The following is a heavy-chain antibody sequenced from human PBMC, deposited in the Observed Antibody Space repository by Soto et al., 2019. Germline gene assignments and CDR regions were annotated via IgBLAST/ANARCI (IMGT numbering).Heavy chain of an antibody. CDR1: GFTFSSYW. V-gene: IGHV3-7*03. D-gene: IGHD2-15*01. J-gene: IGHJ4*02. CDR2: IKEDGSEK. Sequence: EVQLVESGGGLDQPGGSLRLSCVASGFTFSSYWMSWVRQAPGKGPEWVANIKEDGSEKYYVDSVKGRFTISRDNVKNSLYLQMNSLRAEDTAVYYCGRGYARCDYWGQGTLVTVSS. CDR3: GRGYARCDY.